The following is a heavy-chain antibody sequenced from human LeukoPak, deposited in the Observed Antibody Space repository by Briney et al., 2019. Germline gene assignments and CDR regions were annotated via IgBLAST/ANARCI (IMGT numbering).Heavy chain of an antibody. Sequence: PGGSLRLSCAAFGFTFSSYWMHWVRQAPGKGLVWVSRINSDGSSTSYADSVKGRFTISRDNAKNTLYLQMNSLRAEDTAVYYCARVSSSWYDHYYYYYYMDVWGKGTTVTVSS. D-gene: IGHD6-13*01. CDR2: INSDGSST. CDR1: GFTFSSYW. V-gene: IGHV3-74*01. CDR3: ARVSSSWYDHYYYYYYMDV. J-gene: IGHJ6*03.